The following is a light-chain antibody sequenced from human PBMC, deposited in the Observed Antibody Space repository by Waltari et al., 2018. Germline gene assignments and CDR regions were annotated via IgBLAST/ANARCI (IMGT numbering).Light chain of an antibody. V-gene: IGLV6-57*03. CDR3: QSYDNDNVV. CDR2: EAY. CDR1: SGSLGSSY. J-gene: IGLJ3*02. Sequence: NFILTQTHSVSESPGKTVTISCTRSSGSLGSSYVQWDQQRQGRAPTKVIYEAYQRPSGVPGRFSGSIESSSKSAYVTSSGLKPEDEADYYCQSYDNDNVVFGGGTRLTVL.